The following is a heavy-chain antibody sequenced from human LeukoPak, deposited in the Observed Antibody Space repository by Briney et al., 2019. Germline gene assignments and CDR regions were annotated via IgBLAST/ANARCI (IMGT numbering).Heavy chain of an antibody. D-gene: IGHD6-6*01. J-gene: IGHJ4*02. CDR3: ARLTRLSTSPDRYYLDY. CDR1: GDSISSYY. CDR2: IYTSGGT. V-gene: IGHV4-4*09. Sequence: SETLSLTCTVSGDSISSYYWSWIRQPPGKGLEWIGCIYTSGGTNYIPSLKGRVTISIDTSKNQFSLKLSSVTAADSAVYYCARLTRLSTSPDRYYLDYWGQGTLVTVSS.